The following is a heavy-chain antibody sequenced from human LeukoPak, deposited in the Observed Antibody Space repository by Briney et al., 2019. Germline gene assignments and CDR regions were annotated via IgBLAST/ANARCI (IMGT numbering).Heavy chain of an antibody. CDR1: GYTFTSYD. CDR2: MNPNSGNT. CDR3: ARGHYDSSGYYPFDY. D-gene: IGHD3-22*01. J-gene: IGHJ4*02. Sequence: ASVKVSCKASGYTFTSYDINWVRQATGQGLEWMGWMNPNSGNTGYAQKFQGRVTMTRSTSISTAYMELSSLRSEDTAVYYCARGHYDSSGYYPFDYWGQGTLVTVSS. V-gene: IGHV1-8*01.